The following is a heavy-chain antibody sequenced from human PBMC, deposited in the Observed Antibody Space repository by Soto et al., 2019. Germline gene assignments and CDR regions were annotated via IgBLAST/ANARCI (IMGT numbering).Heavy chain of an antibody. Sequence: GGSLRLSCAASRFTFSSYAMSWVRQAPGKGLEWVSGISGSGGTIHYADSVQGRLTISRDNSKNTLYLQMNSLRAEDTAVYYGAKDLGKYSSSWSHAFDIWGQGTMVTVSS. J-gene: IGHJ3*02. D-gene: IGHD6-13*01. CDR1: RFTFSSYA. CDR2: ISGSGGTI. CDR3: AKDLGKYSSSWSHAFDI. V-gene: IGHV3-23*01.